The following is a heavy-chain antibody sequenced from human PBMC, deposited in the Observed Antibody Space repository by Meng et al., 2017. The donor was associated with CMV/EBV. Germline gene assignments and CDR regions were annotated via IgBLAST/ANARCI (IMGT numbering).Heavy chain of an antibody. V-gene: IGHV1-8*01. CDR1: GYTFTSYD. Sequence: ASVKVSCKASGYTFTSYDINWVRQATGQGLEWLGWMNPNSGKTGYAQKFQGRVTMTRNTSISTAYMELSSLRSEDTAVYSCARGADIVVVPAATDAFDLWGQGTMVTVSS. CDR3: ARGADIVVVPAATDAFDL. D-gene: IGHD2-2*01. J-gene: IGHJ3*01. CDR2: MNPNSGKT.